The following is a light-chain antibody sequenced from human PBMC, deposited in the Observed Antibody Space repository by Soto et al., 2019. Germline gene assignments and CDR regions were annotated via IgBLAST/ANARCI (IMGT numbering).Light chain of an antibody. CDR2: GNS. Sequence: QSALTQPPSVSGAPGQRVTISCTGSSSNIGAGYDVHWYQQLPGTAPKLLIYGNSNRPSGVPDRFSGSKSGTSASLAITGLQVEDEADYYCQSYASSLSGSVFGGGTQLTVL. V-gene: IGLV1-40*01. J-gene: IGLJ2*01. CDR3: QSYASSLSGSV. CDR1: SSNIGAGYD.